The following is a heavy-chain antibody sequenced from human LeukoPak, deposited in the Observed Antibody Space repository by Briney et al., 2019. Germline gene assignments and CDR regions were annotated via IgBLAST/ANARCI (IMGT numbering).Heavy chain of an antibody. D-gene: IGHD2-2*01. CDR2: INPNSGGT. CDR1: GYTFTGYY. Sequence: ASVKVSCKASGYTFTGYYMHWVRQAPGQGLEWMGWINPNSGGTNYAQKFQGRVTMTRDTSISTAYMELSRLRSDDTAVYYCARASAIVVVPAAHNWFDPWSQGTLVTVSS. V-gene: IGHV1-2*02. CDR3: ARASAIVVVPAAHNWFDP. J-gene: IGHJ5*02.